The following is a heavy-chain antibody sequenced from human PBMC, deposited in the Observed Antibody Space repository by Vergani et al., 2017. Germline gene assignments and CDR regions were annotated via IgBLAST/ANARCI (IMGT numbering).Heavy chain of an antibody. CDR3: ARQKDYCMYV. J-gene: IGHJ6*03. Sequence: QVQLQESGPVLVKTSQTLSLTCSVSGAYVCSGGYYWSWVRQLPGMCLDWIGYIYYSGTTYYNPSLESRLTISLDTSENHLSLKLTSVTASVTAVYYCARQKDYCMYVWGKGATVTVS. CDR1: GAYVCSGGYY. CDR2: IYYSGTT. V-gene: IGHV4-31*03.